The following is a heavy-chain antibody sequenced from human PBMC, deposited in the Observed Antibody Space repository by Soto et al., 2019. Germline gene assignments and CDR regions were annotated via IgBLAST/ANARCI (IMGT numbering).Heavy chain of an antibody. Sequence: ASVKVSCKVSGYTLTELSMHWVRQAPGKGLEWMGGFDPEDGETIYAQKFQGRVTMTEDTSTDTAYMELSSLRSEDTAVYYCATDGMAGTSPDAFDIWGQGTMVTVSS. CDR3: ATDGMAGTSPDAFDI. J-gene: IGHJ3*02. CDR1: GYTLTELS. CDR2: FDPEDGET. D-gene: IGHD6-19*01. V-gene: IGHV1-24*01.